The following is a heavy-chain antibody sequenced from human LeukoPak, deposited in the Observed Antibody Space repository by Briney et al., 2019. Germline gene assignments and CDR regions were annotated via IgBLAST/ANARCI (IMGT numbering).Heavy chain of an antibody. V-gene: IGHV3-48*04. Sequence: PGGSLRLSCAASGFTFSSYSMDWVRQAPGKGLEWVSYISSSSSTIYYADSVKGRFTISRDNAKNSLYLQMNSLRAEDTAVYYCARSMTTVTPVSSDYWGQGTLVTVSS. CDR3: ARSMTTVTPVSSDY. D-gene: IGHD4-17*01. J-gene: IGHJ4*02. CDR2: ISSSSSTI. CDR1: GFTFSSYS.